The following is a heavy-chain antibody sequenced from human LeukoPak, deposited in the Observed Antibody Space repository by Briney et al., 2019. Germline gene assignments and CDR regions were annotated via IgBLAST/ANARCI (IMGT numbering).Heavy chain of an antibody. Sequence: ASVKVSCKASGYTFTGYYMHWVRQAPGQGLEWMGWINPNSGGTNYAQKFQGRVTMTRDTSISTAYMELSRLRSDDTAVYYCAVDIGYDFWSGYPYDYYMDVWGKGTTVTVSS. V-gene: IGHV1-2*02. CDR1: GYTFTGYY. J-gene: IGHJ6*03. CDR2: INPNSGGT. D-gene: IGHD3-3*01. CDR3: AVDIGYDFWSGYPYDYYMDV.